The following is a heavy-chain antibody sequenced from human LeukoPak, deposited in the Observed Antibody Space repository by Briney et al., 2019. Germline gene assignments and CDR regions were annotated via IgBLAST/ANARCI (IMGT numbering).Heavy chain of an antibody. V-gene: IGHV3-21*01. CDR3: ASRVTGTTSDVIWFDP. D-gene: IGHD1-7*01. J-gene: IGHJ5*02. CDR1: GFTFSSYS. CDR2: ISSSSSYI. Sequence: PGGSLRLSCAASGFTFSSYSMNWVRQAPGKGLEWVSSISSSSSYIYYADSVKGRFTISRDNAKNSLYLQMNSLRAEDTAVYYSASRVTGTTSDVIWFDPWGQGTLVTVSS.